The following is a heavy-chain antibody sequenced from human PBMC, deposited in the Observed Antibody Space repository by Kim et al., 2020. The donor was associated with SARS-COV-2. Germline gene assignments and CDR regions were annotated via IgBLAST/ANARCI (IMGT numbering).Heavy chain of an antibody. J-gene: IGHJ6*02. D-gene: IGHD4-4*01. CDR3: ARDGSNYGRYYYYGMDV. Sequence: NLQGRVTMTKDTSTSTAYMELRSLRSDDTAVYYCARDGSNYGRYYYYGMDVWGQGTTVTVSS. V-gene: IGHV1-18*01.